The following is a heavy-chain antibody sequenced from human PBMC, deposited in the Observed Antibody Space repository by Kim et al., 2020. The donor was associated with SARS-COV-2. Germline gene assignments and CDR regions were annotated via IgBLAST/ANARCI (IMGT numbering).Heavy chain of an antibody. V-gene: IGHV4-59*09. CDR2: YYSGSA. CDR3: ARGVDV. J-gene: IGHJ6*04. Sequence: YYSGSANYNPSLRSRITISVDTSKNQFSLKLSSVTAADTAVYYCARGVDVWGKGTTVTVSS.